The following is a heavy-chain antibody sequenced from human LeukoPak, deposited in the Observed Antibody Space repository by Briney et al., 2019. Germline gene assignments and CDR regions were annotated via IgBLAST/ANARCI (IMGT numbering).Heavy chain of an antibody. J-gene: IGHJ4*02. D-gene: IGHD6-6*01. Sequence: GGSLRLSCAASGFTFSSYGMHWVRQAPGKGLEWVAVISYDGSNKYYADSVKGRFTISRDNSKNTLYLQMNSLRAEDTAVYYCAKIQYSSSSSVDYWGQGTLVTVSS. CDR1: GFTFSSYG. CDR3: AKIQYSSSSSVDY. CDR2: ISYDGSNK. V-gene: IGHV3-30*18.